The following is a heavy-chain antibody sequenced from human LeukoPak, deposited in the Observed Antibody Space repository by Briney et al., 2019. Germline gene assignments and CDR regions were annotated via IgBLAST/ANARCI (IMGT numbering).Heavy chain of an antibody. CDR1: EFSFSSYD. CDR3: ARAKMPGIQTAGRVNYFDS. J-gene: IGHJ4*02. V-gene: IGHV3-13*01. D-gene: IGHD6-13*01. CDR2: IHTAGNA. Sequence: GGSLRLSCAASEFSFSSYDMHWVRQATGKGLEWVSTIHTAGNAWYPDSVKGRFTITRENAKNSLNLHMNSLRVGDTAVYYCARAKMPGIQTAGRVNYFDSWGQGTLVTVSS.